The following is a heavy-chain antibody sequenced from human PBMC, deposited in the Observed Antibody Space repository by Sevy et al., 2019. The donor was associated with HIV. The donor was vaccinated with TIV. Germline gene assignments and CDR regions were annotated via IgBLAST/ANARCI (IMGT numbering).Heavy chain of an antibody. CDR3: AKDLGYSSSGVDL. CDR2: ISGSGGRT. Sequence: GGSLRLSCAASGFTFSSYAMSWVRQAPGKGLEWVSAISGSGGRTYYADSVKGRFTISRDNSKNTLYLQMNSLRAEDTAVYYGAKDLGYSSSGVDLWGRDTLVTVSS. V-gene: IGHV3-23*01. CDR1: GFTFSSYA. J-gene: IGHJ2*01. D-gene: IGHD6-6*01.